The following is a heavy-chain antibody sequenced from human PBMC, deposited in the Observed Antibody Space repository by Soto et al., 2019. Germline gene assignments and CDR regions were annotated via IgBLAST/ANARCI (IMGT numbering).Heavy chain of an antibody. J-gene: IGHJ5*02. CDR1: GYTFTSYG. CDR3: ARDGVVQWLRNWFDP. D-gene: IGHD5-12*01. Sequence: ASVKVSCKASGYTFTSYGISWVRQAPGQGLEWMGWISAYNGNTNYAQKLQGRVTMTTDTSTSTAYMELRSLRSDDTAAYYCARDGVVQWLRNWFDPWGQGTLVTVSS. V-gene: IGHV1-18*01. CDR2: ISAYNGNT.